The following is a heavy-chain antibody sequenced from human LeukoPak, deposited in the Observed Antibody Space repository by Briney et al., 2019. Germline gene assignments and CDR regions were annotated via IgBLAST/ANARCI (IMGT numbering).Heavy chain of an antibody. CDR3: ARDGGGYYFFFDY. Sequence: SGPALVKPTQTLTLTCTFSGFSLNTSGMCVSWIRQPPGKGLEWIGYIYYSGSTNYNPSLKSRVTISVDTSKNQFSLKLSSVTAADTAVYYCARDGGGYYFFFDYWGQGTLVTVSS. D-gene: IGHD3-22*01. J-gene: IGHJ4*02. CDR1: GFSLNTSGMC. V-gene: IGHV4-61*08. CDR2: IYYSGST.